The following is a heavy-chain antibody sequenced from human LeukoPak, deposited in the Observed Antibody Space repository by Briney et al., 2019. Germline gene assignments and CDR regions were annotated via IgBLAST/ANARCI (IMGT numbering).Heavy chain of an antibody. CDR3: ARAFGYSAFDI. V-gene: IGHV4-39*07. J-gene: IGHJ3*02. CDR1: GGSISSGSYY. D-gene: IGHD3-16*01. CDR2: INHSGST. Sequence: SETLSLTCTVSGGSISSGSYYWSWIRQPPGKGLEWIGEINHSGSTNYNPSLKSRVTISVDTSKNQFSLKLSSVTAADTAVYYCARAFGYSAFDIWGQGTMVTVSS.